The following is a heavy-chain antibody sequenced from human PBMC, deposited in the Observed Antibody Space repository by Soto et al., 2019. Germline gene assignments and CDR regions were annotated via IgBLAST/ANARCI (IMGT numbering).Heavy chain of an antibody. J-gene: IGHJ4*02. V-gene: IGHV2-5*02. D-gene: IGHD5-12*01. Sequence: QITLKESGPTLVKPTQTLTLTCTFSGFSLSTSGVGVGWIRQPPGKALEWLALIYWDDDKRYSPSLKSRLTITKYTSKNQVVLTMTNMDPVDTATYYCAHSIGMLRWSGYDWGRLDYWGQGTLVTXXS. CDR3: AHSIGMLRWSGYDWGRLDY. CDR2: IYWDDDK. CDR1: GFSLSTSGVG.